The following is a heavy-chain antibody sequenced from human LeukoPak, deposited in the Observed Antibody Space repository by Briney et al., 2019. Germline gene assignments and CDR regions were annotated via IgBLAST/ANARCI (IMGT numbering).Heavy chain of an antibody. D-gene: IGHD2-15*01. CDR3: AKVACSGGNCYAAFDI. CDR1: GFTFSSYG. CDR2: IWNDGSNK. J-gene: IGHJ3*02. V-gene: IGHV3-30*02. Sequence: PGGSLRLSCAASGFTFSSYGMHWVRQAPGKGLEWVAVIWNDGSNKYYADSVKGRFTISRDNCKNTLYLQMNSLRAEDTSVYYCAKVACSGGNCYAAFDIWGQGTMVTVSS.